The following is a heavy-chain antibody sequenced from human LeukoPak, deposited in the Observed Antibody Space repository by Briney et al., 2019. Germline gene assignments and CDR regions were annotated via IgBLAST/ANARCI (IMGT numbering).Heavy chain of an antibody. CDR1: GFTFSSYW. CDR3: AKDLGTMVRGGSFDY. Sequence: GGSLRLSCAASGFTFSSYWMHWVRQAPGKGLMWVSHIDDDGSTTTAYADSVKGRFTISRDNAKNTVYLQMNSLRAEDTAVYYCAKDLGTMVRGGSFDYWGQGTLVTVSS. D-gene: IGHD3-10*01. V-gene: IGHV3-74*01. CDR2: IDDDGSTTT. J-gene: IGHJ4*02.